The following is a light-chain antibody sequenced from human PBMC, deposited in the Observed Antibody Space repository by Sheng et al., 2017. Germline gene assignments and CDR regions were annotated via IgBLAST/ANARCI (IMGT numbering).Light chain of an antibody. Sequence: EIVLTQSPGTLSLSPGERATLSCRASQSVSSNVAWYQQKPGLAPRLLIYGASSRATGFPARLSGSGSGTEFTLTLSRLEPEDFAVYYCQQYSSSPFTFGGGTKVEIK. J-gene: IGKJ4*01. CDR3: QQYSSSPFT. CDR1: QSVSSN. V-gene: IGKV3-20*01. CDR2: GAS.